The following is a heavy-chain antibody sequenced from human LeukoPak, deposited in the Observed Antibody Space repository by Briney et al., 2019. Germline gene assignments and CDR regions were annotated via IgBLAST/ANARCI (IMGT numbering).Heavy chain of an antibody. CDR1: GFTFSSYW. J-gene: IGHJ4*02. Sequence: GGSLRLSRAASGFTFSSYWMHWVRQAPGKGLVWVSRINEDGSTTNYADSVNGRFTISRDNAKNTLYLQMNSLRAEDTAVYYCARDLGGRSGYWGQGTLVTVSS. CDR3: ARDLGGRSGY. D-gene: IGHD1-26*01. CDR2: INEDGSTT. V-gene: IGHV3-74*01.